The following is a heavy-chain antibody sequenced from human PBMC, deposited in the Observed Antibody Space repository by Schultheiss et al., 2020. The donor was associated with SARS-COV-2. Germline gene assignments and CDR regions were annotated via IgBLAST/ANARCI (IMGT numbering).Heavy chain of an antibody. J-gene: IGHJ4*02. V-gene: IGHV4-61*01. CDR3: AKDLSGSYPEYYFDY. Sequence: SETLSLTCTVSGGSVSSGSYYWSWIRQPPGKGLEWIGYVYHSGSTDYNPSLKSRVTISMDTSKNQFFLNLTSMTAADTAVYYCAKDLSGSYPEYYFDYWGQGTLVTVSS. CDR2: VYHSGST. D-gene: IGHD1-26*01. CDR1: GGSVSSGSYY.